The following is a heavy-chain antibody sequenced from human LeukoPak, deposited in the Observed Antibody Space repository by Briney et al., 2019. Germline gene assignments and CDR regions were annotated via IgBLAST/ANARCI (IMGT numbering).Heavy chain of an antibody. Sequence: SETLSLTCTVSGGSISSYYWSWIRQPPGKGLEWIGYIYYSGSTNYNPSLKSRVTISVDTSKNQFSLKLSSVTAADTAVYYCASTCGGDCYSWDYWGQGTLVTVSS. J-gene: IGHJ4*02. D-gene: IGHD2-21*01. CDR2: IYYSGST. V-gene: IGHV4-59*01. CDR3: ASTCGGDCYSWDY. CDR1: GGSISSYY.